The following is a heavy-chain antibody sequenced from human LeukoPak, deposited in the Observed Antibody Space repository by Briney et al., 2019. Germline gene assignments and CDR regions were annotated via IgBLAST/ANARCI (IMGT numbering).Heavy chain of an antibody. V-gene: IGHV3-11*05. CDR2: ISSISSYT. D-gene: IGHD3-10*01. CDR1: GFTFSDYY. CDR3: ARDPSNYYGSGSYCDY. J-gene: IGHJ4*02. Sequence: GGSLRLSCAASGFTFSDYYMSWIRQAPGKGLEWVSYISSISSYTNYADSVKGRVTISRDNAKNSLYLQMNSLRAEDTAVYYCARDPSNYYGSGSYCDYWGQGTLVTVSS.